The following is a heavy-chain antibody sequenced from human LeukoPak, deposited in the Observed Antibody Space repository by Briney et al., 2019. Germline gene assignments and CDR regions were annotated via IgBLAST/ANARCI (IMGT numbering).Heavy chain of an antibody. CDR3: AREGLADFDY. D-gene: IGHD3-16*01. CDR2: IIPIFGTA. CDR1: GYIFTDYY. Sequence: SVKVSCKASGYIFTDYYMHWVRQAPGQGLEWMGRIIPIFGTANYAQKFQGRVTITTDESTSTAYMELSSLRSEDTAVYYCAREGLADFDYWGQGTLVTVSS. V-gene: IGHV1-69*05. J-gene: IGHJ4*02.